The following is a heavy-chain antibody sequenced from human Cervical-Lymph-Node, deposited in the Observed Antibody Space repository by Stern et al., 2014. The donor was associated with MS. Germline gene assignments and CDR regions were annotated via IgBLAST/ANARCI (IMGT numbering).Heavy chain of an antibody. CDR1: GYSFTSYW. V-gene: IGHV5-51*03. D-gene: IGHD5-18*01. CDR2: IYPGDSDT. CDR3: ARVDTAMGHYYYYGMDV. J-gene: IGHJ6*02. Sequence: VQLVESGAEVKKPGESLKISCKGSGYSFTSYWIGWVRQMPGKGLEWMGIIYPGDSDTRYSPSFQGQVTISADKSISTAYLQWSSLKASDTAMYYCARVDTAMGHYYYYGMDVWGQGTTVTVSS.